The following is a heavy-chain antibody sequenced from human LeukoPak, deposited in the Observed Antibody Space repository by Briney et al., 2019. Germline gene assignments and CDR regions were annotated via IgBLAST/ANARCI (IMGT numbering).Heavy chain of an antibody. J-gene: IGHJ5*02. Sequence: ASVKVSCKASGYTFTSYAMHWVRQAPGQRLEWMGWINAGNGNTKYSQKFQGRVTITRDTSASTAYMELSSLRSDDTAVYYCARARFLLPAAIVSWFDPWGQGTLVTVSS. CDR2: INAGNGNT. CDR1: GYTFTSYA. CDR3: ARARFLLPAAIVSWFDP. V-gene: IGHV1-3*01. D-gene: IGHD2-2*01.